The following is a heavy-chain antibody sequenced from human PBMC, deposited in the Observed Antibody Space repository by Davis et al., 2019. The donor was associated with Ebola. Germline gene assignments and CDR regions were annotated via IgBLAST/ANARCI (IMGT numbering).Heavy chain of an antibody. J-gene: IGHJ5*02. V-gene: IGHV3-23*01. Sequence: PAGSLSLSCAASGFTFSTKVMSWVRQAPGKGLEWISVIHVNEDYRYYADSVKGRFIISRDNSKNTLFLQMNSLRAEGTATYYCATMPTGFPNWFGPWGQGTLVTVSS. CDR1: GFTFSTKV. CDR2: IHVNEDYR. CDR3: ATMPTGFPNWFGP. D-gene: IGHD4-17*01.